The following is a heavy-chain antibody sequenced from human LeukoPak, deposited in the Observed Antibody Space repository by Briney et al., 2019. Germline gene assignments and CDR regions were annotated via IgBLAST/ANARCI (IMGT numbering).Heavy chain of an antibody. CDR1: GFTFSSYG. CDR2: IWYDGSNK. D-gene: IGHD1-26*01. CDR3: ARGEPPYAFDI. Sequence: GRSLRLSCAASGFTFSSYGMHWVRQAPGKGVEWVAIIWYDGSNKYYVDSVKGRFTISRDNSKNTLYLQMDSLRAGDTAVYYCARGEPPYAFDIWGQGTMVTVSS. J-gene: IGHJ3*02. V-gene: IGHV3-33*01.